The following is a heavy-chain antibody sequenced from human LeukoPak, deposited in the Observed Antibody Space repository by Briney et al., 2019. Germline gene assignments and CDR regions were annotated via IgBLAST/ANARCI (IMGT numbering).Heavy chain of an antibody. D-gene: IGHD3-22*01. CDR1: GFTFSDHA. CDR2: ISGGGHST. CDR3: ARDAWGYYDSSGYSFGSQYYMDV. V-gene: IGHV3-23*01. Sequence: GGSLRLSCAASGFTFSDHAMTWVRQPPGKGLEWVSAISGGGHSTYYADSVRGRFTISRDNSKDTLSLQMNRLTAEDTAFYFCARDAWGYYDSSGYSFGSQYYMDVWGRGTTVTVSS. J-gene: IGHJ6*03.